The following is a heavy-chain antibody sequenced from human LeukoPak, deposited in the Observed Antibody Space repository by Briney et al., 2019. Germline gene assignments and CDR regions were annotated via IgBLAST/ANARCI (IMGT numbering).Heavy chain of an antibody. V-gene: IGHV1-2*02. CDR1: GYTFTAYY. CDR2: LNPYSGDT. CDR3: VRSSYDNSLRFDDY. Sequence: ASVKVSCKASGYTFTAYYLHWVRQAPGQGLEQMGRLNPYSGDTNYAQNFQGRVTMTRDTSINTAYMELSRLRSDDTAVYYCVRSSYDNSLRFDDYWGQGTLVTVSS. D-gene: IGHD3-22*01. J-gene: IGHJ4*02.